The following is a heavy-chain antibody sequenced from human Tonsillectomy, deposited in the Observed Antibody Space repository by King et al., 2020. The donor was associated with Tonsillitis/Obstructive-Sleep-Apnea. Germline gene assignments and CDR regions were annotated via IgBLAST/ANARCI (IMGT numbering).Heavy chain of an antibody. CDR2: IIPILNIV. CDR3: ASTSVSRYFEPFYYYMDV. CDR1: GGTFSSYA. V-gene: IGHV1-69*09. J-gene: IGHJ6*03. D-gene: IGHD3-9*01. Sequence: QLVQSGAEVKKPGSSVKVSCKSSGGTFSSYAISWVRQAPGQGLEWMGRIIPILNIVNNAQKFQGRVMITADKSTSTAYMEVSSLRSEDTAVYYCASTSVSRYFEPFYYYMDVWGKGNTGTVSS.